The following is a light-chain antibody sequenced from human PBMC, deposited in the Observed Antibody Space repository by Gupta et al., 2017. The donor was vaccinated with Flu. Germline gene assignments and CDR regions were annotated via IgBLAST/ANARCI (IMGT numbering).Light chain of an antibody. V-gene: IGKV3-11*01. CDR3: QQRINWPLT. CDR2: DAS. Sequence: EMVLTQSPVTLSLSPGERATLSCRASQSVSRYLAWYQQKPGQPPSLLVFDASNRATGVPARFSGSGSGTDFTLTISSLEPEDFAVYYCQQRINWPLTFGGGTRVEIK. CDR1: QSVSRY. J-gene: IGKJ4*01.